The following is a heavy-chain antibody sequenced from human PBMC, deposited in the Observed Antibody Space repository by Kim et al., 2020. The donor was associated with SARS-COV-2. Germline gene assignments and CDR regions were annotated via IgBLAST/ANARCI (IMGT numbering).Heavy chain of an antibody. CDR3: AKDPGDFWSGYYTSHPFDY. Sequence: VRFTISRDNSKNTLYLQMNSLRADDTAVYYCAKDPGDFWSGYYTSHPFDYWGQGTLVTVSS. D-gene: IGHD3-3*01. J-gene: IGHJ4*02. V-gene: IGHV3-23*01.